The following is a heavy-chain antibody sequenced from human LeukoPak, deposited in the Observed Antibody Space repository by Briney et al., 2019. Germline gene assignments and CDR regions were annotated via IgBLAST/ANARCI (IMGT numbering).Heavy chain of an antibody. CDR2: IIPIFGTA. J-gene: IGHJ4*02. CDR3: ARGWDYDSGGRPTAYVY. CDR1: GGTFSNYA. Sequence: SVTVSCKASGGTFSNYAINWVRQAPGQGLEWMGGIIPIFGTANYAQKFQGKVTITADESTSTAYMELSSLRFEDTAIYYCARGWDYDSGGRPTAYVYWGQGTLVSVSS. V-gene: IGHV1-69*13. D-gene: IGHD3-22*01.